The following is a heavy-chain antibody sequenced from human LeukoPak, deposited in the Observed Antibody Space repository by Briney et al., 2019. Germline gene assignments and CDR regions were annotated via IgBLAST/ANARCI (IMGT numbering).Heavy chain of an antibody. V-gene: IGHV6-1*01. CDR3: AREEAGTYGFQY. J-gene: IGHJ4*02. Sequence: PSQTLSLTCAISGDSVSSNSAAWNWIRQSPSRGLEWLGRAYYRSQWYNDYAFSVKGRIAINADTSKNHFSLQLNSVTPEDTAVYYCAREEAGTYGFQYWGQGTLVTVSS. D-gene: IGHD3-10*01. CDR2: AYYRSQWYN. CDR1: GDSVSSNSAA.